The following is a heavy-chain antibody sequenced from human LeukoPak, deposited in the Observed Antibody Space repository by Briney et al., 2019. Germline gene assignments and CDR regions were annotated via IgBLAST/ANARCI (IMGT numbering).Heavy chain of an antibody. CDR1: GFTFSSYA. CDR3: ARGTGAGGLGY. J-gene: IGHJ4*02. V-gene: IGHV3-23*01. Sequence: GGSLRLSCAASGFTFSSYAMSWVRQAPGKGLEWVSAISGSGGSTYYADSVKGRFTISRDNSKNTLYLQMNSLRAEDTAVYYCARGTGAGGLGYWGQGTLVTVSS. CDR2: ISGSGGST. D-gene: IGHD6-13*01.